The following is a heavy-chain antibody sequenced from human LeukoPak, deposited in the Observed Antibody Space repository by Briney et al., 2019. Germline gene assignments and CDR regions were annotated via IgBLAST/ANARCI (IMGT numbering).Heavy chain of an antibody. D-gene: IGHD3-22*01. CDR3: ARQQDGARYDSSGLPRSAFDI. CDR2: LLLVDSDT. V-gene: IGHV5-51*01. Sequence: GGSLKIPCKGSGYSSISYSRGWVGRMPGKGLEWMETLLLVDSDTRYSPSFQGQVTISADKSISAASLQWSSLKASDTAIYYCARQQDGARYDSSGLPRSAFDIWGQGTMVTVSS. J-gene: IGHJ3*02. CDR1: GYSSISYS.